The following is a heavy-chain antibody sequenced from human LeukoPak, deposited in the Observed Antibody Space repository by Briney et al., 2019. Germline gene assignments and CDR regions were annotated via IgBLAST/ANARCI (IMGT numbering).Heavy chain of an antibody. J-gene: IGHJ5*02. Sequence: SQTLSLTCAISGDTVSSNSATWNWIRQSPSRGLEWLGRTYYVSKSYNDYAVSVKSRITINPDTSKKQFSLQLNSVTPEDTAVYYCARGSGDFGPRGIWFEPWGRGTLVTVSS. V-gene: IGHV6-1*01. CDR1: GDTVSSNSAT. CDR3: ARGSGDFGPRGIWFEP. D-gene: IGHD3/OR15-3a*01. CDR2: TYYVSKSYN.